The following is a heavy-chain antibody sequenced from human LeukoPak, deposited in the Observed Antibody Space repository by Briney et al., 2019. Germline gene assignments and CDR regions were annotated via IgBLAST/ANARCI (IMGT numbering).Heavy chain of an antibody. CDR3: AKALGPYYYGSGPYYYYGMDV. Sequence: GGSLRLSCAASGFTFSSYAMSWVRQAPGKGLEWVSAISGSGGSTYYADSVNGRFTISRDNSKNTLYLQMNSLRAEDTAVYYCAKALGPYYYGSGPYYYYGMDVWGQGTTVTVSS. CDR2: ISGSGGST. V-gene: IGHV3-23*01. J-gene: IGHJ6*02. D-gene: IGHD3-10*01. CDR1: GFTFSSYA.